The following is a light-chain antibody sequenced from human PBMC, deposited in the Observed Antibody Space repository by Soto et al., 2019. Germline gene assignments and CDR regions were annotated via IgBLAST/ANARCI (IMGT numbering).Light chain of an antibody. J-gene: IGKJ1*01. CDR1: QTVRGIY. Sequence: EIVLTQSPGTLSLSPGERATVSCRASQTVRGIYLAWYQQKPGQAPRLLIYCGSSRATGIPDRFSGSGSGKDFTLTISTLEPEDFAVYYCQQFGSAPEGTFGQGTKVEI. CDR3: QQFGSAPEGT. V-gene: IGKV3-20*01. CDR2: CGS.